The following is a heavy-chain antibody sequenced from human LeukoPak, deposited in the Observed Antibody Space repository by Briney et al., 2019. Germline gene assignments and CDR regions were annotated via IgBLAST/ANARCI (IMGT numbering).Heavy chain of an antibody. Sequence: SVKVTCKASGGTFSSYAISWVRQAPGQGLEWMGGIIPIFGTANYAQKFQGRVTITTDESTSTAYMELSSLRSEDTAVYYCARGVTVAGSDAFDIWGQGTMVTVSS. CDR1: GGTFSSYA. D-gene: IGHD6-19*01. J-gene: IGHJ3*02. V-gene: IGHV1-69*05. CDR3: ARGVTVAGSDAFDI. CDR2: IIPIFGTA.